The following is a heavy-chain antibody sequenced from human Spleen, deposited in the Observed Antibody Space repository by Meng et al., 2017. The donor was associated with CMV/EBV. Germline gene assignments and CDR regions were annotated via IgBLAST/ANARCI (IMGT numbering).Heavy chain of an antibody. J-gene: IGHJ4*02. CDR1: GFTVSSNY. V-gene: IGHV3-53*01. CDR2: IYSGGTT. Sequence: GESLKISCAASGFTVSSNYMSWVRQAPGKGLEWVSIIYSGGTTYYTDSVKGRFTISRDNSKNTLYLQMNSLRAEDTAVYFCAKDWGRDSSSSGYYYFDYWGQGTLVTVSS. D-gene: IGHD6-6*01. CDR3: AKDWGRDSSSSGYYYFDY.